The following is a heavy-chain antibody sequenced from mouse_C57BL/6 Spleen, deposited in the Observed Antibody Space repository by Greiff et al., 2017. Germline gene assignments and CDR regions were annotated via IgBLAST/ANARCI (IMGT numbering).Heavy chain of an antibody. V-gene: IGHV1-69*01. CDR3: ARGVVPPMDY. J-gene: IGHJ4*01. CDR2: IDPSDSYT. D-gene: IGHD1-1*01. Sequence: QVQLQQPGAELVMPGASVKLSCKASGYTFTSYWMHWVKQRPGQGLEWIGEIDPSDSYTNYNQKFKGKSTLTVDKSSSTAYMQLSSLTSEVSAVYYCARGVVPPMDYWGQGTSVTVSS. CDR1: GYTFTSYW.